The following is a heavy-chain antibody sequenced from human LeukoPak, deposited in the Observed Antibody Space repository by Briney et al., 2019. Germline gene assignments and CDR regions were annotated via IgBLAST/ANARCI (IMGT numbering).Heavy chain of an antibody. V-gene: IGHV3-9*01. D-gene: IGHD5-18*01. Sequence: GRSLRLSCAASGFTFDDYPMHWVRQAPGKGLEWVSGISWNSGTLDYADSVKGRFTISRDNAKNSLYLQINSLRAEDTAVYYCARLRGYSYGYADYWGQGILVTVSS. CDR2: ISWNSGTL. CDR1: GFTFDDYP. CDR3: ARLRGYSYGYADY. J-gene: IGHJ4*02.